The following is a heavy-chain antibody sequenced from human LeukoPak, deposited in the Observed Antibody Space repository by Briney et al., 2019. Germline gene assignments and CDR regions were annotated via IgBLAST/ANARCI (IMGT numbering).Heavy chain of an antibody. Sequence: PGGSLRLSCAASGSTFSSYAMSWVRQAPGKGLEWVSAISASGGSTYYADSVKGRFTISRDNPENTLYLQMNSLRAEDTAVYYCAKVGVPFDSWGQGTLVTVSS. CDR2: ISASGGST. D-gene: IGHD2-8*01. CDR3: AKVGVPFDS. CDR1: GSTFSSYA. V-gene: IGHV3-23*01. J-gene: IGHJ4*02.